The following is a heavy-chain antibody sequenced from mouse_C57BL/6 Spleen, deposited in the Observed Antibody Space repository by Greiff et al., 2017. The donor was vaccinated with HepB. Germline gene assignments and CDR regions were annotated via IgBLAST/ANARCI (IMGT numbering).Heavy chain of an antibody. CDR2: INPSSGYT. V-gene: IGHV1-4*01. J-gene: IGHJ4*01. CDR1: GYTFTSYT. Sequence: QVQLQQSGAELARPGASVKMSCKASGYTFTSYTMHRVKQRPGQGLEWIGYINPSSGYTKYNQKFKDKATLTADKSSSTAYMQLSSLTSEDSAVYYCARLYSNYEGYAMDYWGQGTSVTVSS. D-gene: IGHD2-5*01. CDR3: ARLYSNYEGYAMDY.